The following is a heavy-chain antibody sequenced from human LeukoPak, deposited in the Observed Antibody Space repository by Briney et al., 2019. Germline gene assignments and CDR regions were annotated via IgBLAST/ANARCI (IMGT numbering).Heavy chain of an antibody. CDR1: GGSISSGSYY. D-gene: IGHD1-1*01. CDR2: IYTSGST. Sequence: PSETLSLTCTVSGGSISSGSYYWSWIRQPAGKGLEWIGRIYTSGSTNYNPSLKSRVTISVDTSKNQFSLKLSSVTAADTAVYHCARSGSWNPSPWGQGTLVTVSS. V-gene: IGHV4-61*02. J-gene: IGHJ5*02. CDR3: ARSGSWNPSP.